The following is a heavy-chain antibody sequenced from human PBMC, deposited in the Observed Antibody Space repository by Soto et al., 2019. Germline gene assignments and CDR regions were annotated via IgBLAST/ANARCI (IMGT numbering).Heavy chain of an antibody. D-gene: IGHD3-22*01. CDR1: GYSFTTYY. V-gene: IGHV1-46*01. CDR3: VRDNYYDGSVYPLDQ. CDR2: INPSGGRT. J-gene: IGHJ4*02. Sequence: QVQVVQSGAEVREPGASVKVSCQTSGYSFTTYYVHWVRRAPGQGLEWMAIINPSGGRTRSAQRFQGRLNITSDTSSTTVFMELSSLTSEDTAVYYCVRDNYYDGSVYPLDQWGQGTPVTVSS.